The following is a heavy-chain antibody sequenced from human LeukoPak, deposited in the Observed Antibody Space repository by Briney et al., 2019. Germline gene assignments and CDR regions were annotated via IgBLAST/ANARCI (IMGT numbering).Heavy chain of an antibody. CDR2: ISYDGSNK. CDR1: GFTFGSYA. Sequence: GGSLRLSCAASGFTFGSYAMHWVRQAPGKGLEWVAVISYDGSNKYYADSVKGRFTISRDNSKNTLYLQMNSLRAEDTAVYYCARVGPNYYYYYGMDVWGQGTTVTVSS. V-gene: IGHV3-30-3*01. D-gene: IGHD3/OR15-3a*01. CDR3: ARVGPNYYYYYGMDV. J-gene: IGHJ6*02.